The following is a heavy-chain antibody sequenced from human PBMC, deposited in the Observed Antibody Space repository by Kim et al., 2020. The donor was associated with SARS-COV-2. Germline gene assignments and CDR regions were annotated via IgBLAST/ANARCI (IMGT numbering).Heavy chain of an antibody. V-gene: IGHV1-2*02. J-gene: IGHJ4*02. D-gene: IGHD3-22*01. CDR3: ARRYYYDSSGYLDY. Sequence: AQKFKGRVTMTRDTSISTAYMELSRLRSDDTAVYYCARRYYYDSSGYLDYWGQGTLVTVSS.